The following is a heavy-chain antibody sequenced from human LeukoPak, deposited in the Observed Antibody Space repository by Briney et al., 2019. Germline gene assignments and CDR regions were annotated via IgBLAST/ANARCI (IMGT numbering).Heavy chain of an antibody. CDR2: IYYSGRT. CDR1: GGSINSYY. V-gene: IGHV4-59*01. D-gene: IGHD5-24*01. CDR3: ARGRWLPNAFDI. J-gene: IGHJ3*02. Sequence: PSETLSLTCTVSGGSINSYYWNWIRQPPGKGLEWIGYIYYSGRTDYNPSLKSRVTISVDTSKRQFSMKLKSVTAADTAVYFCARGRWLPNAFDIWGQGTMVTVFS.